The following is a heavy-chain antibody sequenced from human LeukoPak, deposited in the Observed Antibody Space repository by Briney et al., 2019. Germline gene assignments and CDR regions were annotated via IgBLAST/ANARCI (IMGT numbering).Heavy chain of an antibody. CDR2: IRYDGINK. J-gene: IGHJ4*02. Sequence: HXVRXXPXXGXXWXXXIRYDGINKYYADSVKGGFTISRDNSKNTLYLQMNSLRAEDTAVYYCAKAFTYYDFWSGYDYWGQGTLVTVSS. V-gene: IGHV3-30*02. CDR3: AKAFTYYDFWSGYDY. D-gene: IGHD3-3*01.